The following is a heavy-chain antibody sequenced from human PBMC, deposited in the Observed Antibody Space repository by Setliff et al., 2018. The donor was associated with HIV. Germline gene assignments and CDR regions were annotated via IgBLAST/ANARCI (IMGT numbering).Heavy chain of an antibody. Sequence: ASVKVSCKASGYTFTGYYIHWVRQAPGQGLEWMGWINPNSGGTNYAQNFQGRVTMTRVTSISTAYMEMSRLRSDGTAMYYCARESSGWSPPYYGMDVWGQGTTVTV. D-gene: IGHD6-19*01. CDR2: INPNSGGT. V-gene: IGHV1-2*02. CDR1: GYTFTGYY. CDR3: ARESSGWSPPYYGMDV. J-gene: IGHJ6*02.